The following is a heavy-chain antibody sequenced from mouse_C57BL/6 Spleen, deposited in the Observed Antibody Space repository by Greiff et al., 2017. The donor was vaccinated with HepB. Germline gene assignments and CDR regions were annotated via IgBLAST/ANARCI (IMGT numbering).Heavy chain of an antibody. D-gene: IGHD2-4*01. J-gene: IGHJ4*01. CDR1: GFSLSTFGMG. CDR3: ARLPRLRGYAMDC. CDR2: IWWDDDK. V-gene: IGHV8-8*01. Sequence: QVTLKVSGPGILQPSQTLSLTCSFSGFSLSTFGMGVVWIRQPSGKGLVWLAHIWWDDDKYYNPALKSRLTISKDTSKTQVFLKNANVDTADTATYYCARLPRLRGYAMDCWGQGTSVTAYS.